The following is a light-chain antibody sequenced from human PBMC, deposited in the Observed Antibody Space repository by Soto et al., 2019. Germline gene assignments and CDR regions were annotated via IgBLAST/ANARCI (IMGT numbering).Light chain of an antibody. Sequence: QSALTQPRSVSGSPGQSVTIACTGTSSDVGCYNYVSWYQQHPGKAPKLMIYDVSKRPSGVPDRFSGSKSGNTASLTISGLQAEDDDDYYCCSYAGSYVFGTGTKLTVL. CDR2: DVS. CDR3: CSYAGSYV. V-gene: IGLV2-11*01. J-gene: IGLJ1*01. CDR1: SSDVGCYNY.